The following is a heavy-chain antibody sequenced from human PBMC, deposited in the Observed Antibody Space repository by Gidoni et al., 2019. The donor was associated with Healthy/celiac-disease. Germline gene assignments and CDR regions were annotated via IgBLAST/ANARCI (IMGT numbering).Heavy chain of an antibody. CDR1: GGSISSSSYY. Sequence: QLQLQESGPGLVKPSETLSLTCTVSGGSISSSSYYWGWIRQPPGKGLEWIGSIYYSGSTYYNPSLKSRVTISVDTSKNQFSLKLSSVTAADTAVYYCARPRTPYIGSLVDYWGQGTLVTVSS. J-gene: IGHJ4*02. V-gene: IGHV4-39*01. D-gene: IGHD2-15*01. CDR2: IYYSGST. CDR3: ARPRTPYIGSLVDY.